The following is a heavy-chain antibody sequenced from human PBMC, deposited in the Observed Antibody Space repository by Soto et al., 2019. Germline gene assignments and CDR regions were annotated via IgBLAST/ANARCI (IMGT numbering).Heavy chain of an antibody. J-gene: IGHJ3*02. D-gene: IGHD3-22*01. V-gene: IGHV4-34*01. CDR3: ARKTYYYDSSGWVRLPDDAFDI. Sequence: SETLSLTCAVYGGSFSGYYWSWIRQPPGKGLEWIGEINHSGSTNYNPSLKSRVTISVDTSKNQFSLKLSSVTAADTAVYYCARKTYYYDSSGWVRLPDDAFDIWGQGTMVTVSS. CDR1: GGSFSGYY. CDR2: INHSGST.